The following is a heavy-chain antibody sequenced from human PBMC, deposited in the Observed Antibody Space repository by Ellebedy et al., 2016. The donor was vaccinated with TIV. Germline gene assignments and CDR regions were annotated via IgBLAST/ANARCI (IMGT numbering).Heavy chain of an antibody. V-gene: IGHV3-21*01. CDR3: ARAGVGARGPAPSFGMDL. J-gene: IGHJ6*02. CDR2: ISSGSSYM. CDR1: GFMFNIYS. Sequence: GESLKISCTASGFMFNIYSMTWVRQAPGKGLEWVSSISSGSSYMYYADSVKGRFTISRDNAKNSLYLQMTSLRVEDAAVYFCARAGVGARGPAPSFGMDLWGQGTTVTVSS. D-gene: IGHD2-8*01.